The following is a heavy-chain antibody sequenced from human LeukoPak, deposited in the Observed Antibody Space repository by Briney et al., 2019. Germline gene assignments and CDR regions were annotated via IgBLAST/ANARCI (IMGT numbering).Heavy chain of an antibody. Sequence: SQTLSLTCTVSGGSISSGGYYWSWIRQHPGKGLEWIGYIYYSGSTYYNPSLKSRVTISVDTSKNQFSLKLSSVTPADTAVYYCARAGEYYDSSGYYSYYFDYWGQGTLVTVSS. CDR1: GGSISSGGYY. CDR3: ARAGEYYDSSGYYSYYFDY. V-gene: IGHV4-31*03. J-gene: IGHJ4*02. CDR2: IYYSGST. D-gene: IGHD3-22*01.